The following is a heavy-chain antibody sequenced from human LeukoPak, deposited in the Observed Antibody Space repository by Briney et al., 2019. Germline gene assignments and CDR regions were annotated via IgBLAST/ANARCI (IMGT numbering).Heavy chain of an antibody. V-gene: IGHV3-48*01. Sequence: GGSLRLSCAASGFTFDDYGMSWVRQAPGKGLEWVSYISSSSSTIYYADSVKGRFTISRDNAENSLYLQMNSLRAEDTAVYYCARAYGSGSFDYWGQGTLVTVSS. CDR2: ISSSSSTI. CDR3: ARAYGSGSFDY. CDR1: GFTFDDYG. J-gene: IGHJ4*02. D-gene: IGHD3-10*01.